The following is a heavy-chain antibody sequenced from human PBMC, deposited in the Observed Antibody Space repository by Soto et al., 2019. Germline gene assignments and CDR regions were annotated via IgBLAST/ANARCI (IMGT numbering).Heavy chain of an antibody. J-gene: IGHJ6*02. D-gene: IGHD4-17*01. V-gene: IGHV1-69*13. CDR2: IIPIFGTA. Sequence: ASVKVSCKASGGTFSSYAISWVRQAPGQGLEWMGGIIPIFGTANYAQKFQGRVTITADESTSTAYMELSSLRSEDTAVYYCARSTTVVTFYYYGMDVWGQGTTVTVSS. CDR1: GGTFSSYA. CDR3: ARSTTVVTFYYYGMDV.